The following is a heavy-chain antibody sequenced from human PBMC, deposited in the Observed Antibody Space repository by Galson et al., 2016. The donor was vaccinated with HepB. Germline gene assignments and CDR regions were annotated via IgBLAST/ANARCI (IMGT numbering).Heavy chain of an antibody. V-gene: IGHV3-43*01. Sequence: SLRLSCAASGFTFGTYTMHWIRQAPGEGLQWVSLITGDRANAYYADSVRGRFTISRDNAKNSLFLQMNSLRAEDTAVFYCARHYHPVWGQGTTVTASS. CDR3: ARHYHPV. D-gene: IGHD3-10*01. CDR1: GFTFGTYT. J-gene: IGHJ6*02. CDR2: ITGDRANA.